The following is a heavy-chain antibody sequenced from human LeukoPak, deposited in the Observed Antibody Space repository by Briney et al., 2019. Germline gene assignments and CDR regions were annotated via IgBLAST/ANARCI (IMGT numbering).Heavy chain of an antibody. CDR2: INHSGST. V-gene: IGHV4-34*01. CDR3: ARGLPITMVRGVINYNYYYYGMDV. D-gene: IGHD3-10*01. Sequence: SETLSLTCAVYGGSFSGYYWSWIRQPPGKGLEWIGEINHSGSTNYNPSLKSRVTISVDTSKNQFSLKLSSVTAADTAVYYCARGLPITMVRGVINYNYYYYGMDVWGHGTTVTVSS. CDR1: GGSFSGYY. J-gene: IGHJ6*02.